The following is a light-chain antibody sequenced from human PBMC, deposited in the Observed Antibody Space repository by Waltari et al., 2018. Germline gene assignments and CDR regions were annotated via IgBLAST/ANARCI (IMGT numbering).Light chain of an antibody. CDR1: QIVSSNY. V-gene: IGKV3-20*01. J-gene: IGKJ1*01. Sequence: EIVLTQSPGTLFLSPGERATLSCRASQIVSSNYLAWYQQKPGQAPRPLIYGASSRATGIPDRFSGSGSGTDFTLTISRLEPEDFAVYYCQQYATSWTFGQGTKVEIK. CDR2: GAS. CDR3: QQYATSWT.